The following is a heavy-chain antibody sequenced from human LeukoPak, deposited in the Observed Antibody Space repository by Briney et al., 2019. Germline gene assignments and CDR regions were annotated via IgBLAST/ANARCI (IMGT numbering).Heavy chain of an antibody. CDR3: ARERFHGSGAPKYDY. D-gene: IGHD3-10*01. V-gene: IGHV3-21*01. Sequence: GGSLRLSCAASGFSFSSYWMHWVRQAPGKGLEWVSYISRSSSQTSYADSAKGRFTISRDNTKNSLYLLMNTLRVEDTAVYYCARERFHGSGAPKYDYWGQGTLVTVSS. CDR2: ISRSSSQT. J-gene: IGHJ4*02. CDR1: GFSFSSYW.